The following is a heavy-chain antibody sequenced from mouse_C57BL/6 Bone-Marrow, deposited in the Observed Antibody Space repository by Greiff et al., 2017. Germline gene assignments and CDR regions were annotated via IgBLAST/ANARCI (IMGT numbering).Heavy chain of an antibody. D-gene: IGHD2-5*01. V-gene: IGHV1-15*01. CDR3: TNYSNYVWYFDV. CDR2: IDPETGGT. CDR1: GYTFTDYE. Sequence: VQLKQSGAELVRPGASVTLSCKASGYTFTDYEMHWVKQTPVHGLEWIGAIDPETGGTAYNQKFTGKAILTADKSSSTAYMELRSLTSEDSAVYYCTNYSNYVWYFDVWGTGTTVTVSS. J-gene: IGHJ1*03.